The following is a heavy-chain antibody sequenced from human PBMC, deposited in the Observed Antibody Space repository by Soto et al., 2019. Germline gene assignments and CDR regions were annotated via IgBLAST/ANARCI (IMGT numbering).Heavy chain of an antibody. D-gene: IGHD2-21*02. CDR1: GYTFTSYA. CDR3: ARASSHYCGGDCYFDY. CDR2: INAGYGNK. J-gene: IGHJ4*02. Sequence: ASLKHSCKASGYTFTSYAMDWVRRAPGKRREWMGWINAGYGNKKYSHKFQRRVTITSDTSASTAYMELSSLRSEDTAVYYCARASSHYCGGDCYFDYWGQGTLVTVSS. V-gene: IGHV1-3*01.